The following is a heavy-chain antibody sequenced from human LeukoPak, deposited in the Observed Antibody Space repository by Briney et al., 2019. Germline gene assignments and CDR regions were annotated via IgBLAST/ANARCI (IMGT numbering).Heavy chain of an antibody. CDR2: IWDDGSNK. CDR1: GLTFSRYG. V-gene: IGHV3-33*01. J-gene: IGHJ4*02. CDR3: ARDERLGYCSGGSCYFDY. D-gene: IGHD2-15*01. Sequence: GGSLRLSCAASGLTFSRYGMHWVRQAPGKGLEWVAVIWDDGSNKYYADSVKGRFTISRDNSKNTLYLQMNSLRAEDTAVYYCARDERLGYCSGGSCYFDYWGQGTLVTVSS.